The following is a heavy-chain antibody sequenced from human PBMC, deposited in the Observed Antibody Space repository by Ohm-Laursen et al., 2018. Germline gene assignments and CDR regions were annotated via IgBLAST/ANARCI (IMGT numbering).Heavy chain of an antibody. CDR2: ISGSGGST. Sequence: SLRLSCAASGFTFSSYAMSWVRQAPGRGLEWVSAISGSGGSTYYADSVKGRFTISRDNSRNTLDLRINSLGAEDTAVYYCTTGYYNKLFDALDVWGQGTMVTVSS. D-gene: IGHD3-9*01. CDR1: GFTFSSYA. V-gene: IGHV3-23*01. J-gene: IGHJ3*01. CDR3: TTGYYNKLFDALDV.